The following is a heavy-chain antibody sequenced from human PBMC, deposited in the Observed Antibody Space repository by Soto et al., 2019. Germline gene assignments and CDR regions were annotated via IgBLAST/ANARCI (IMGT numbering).Heavy chain of an antibody. V-gene: IGHV3-53*01. CDR1: GLTFRGYW. CDR3: ARELPPDL. J-gene: IGHJ5*02. Sequence: GGSLRLSCAASGLTFRGYWMHWVRQAPGKGLEWVSIIWSAGLTYYADSVRGRFTISRDISKNILFLQMNNLRAEDSAIYYCARELPPDLWGQGTLVTVSS. CDR2: IWSAGLT. D-gene: IGHD2-15*01.